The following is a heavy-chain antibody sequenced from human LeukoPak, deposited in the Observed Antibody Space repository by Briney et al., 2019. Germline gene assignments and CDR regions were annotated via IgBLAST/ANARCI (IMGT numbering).Heavy chain of an antibody. V-gene: IGHV4-61*02. J-gene: IGHJ6*03. CDR2: IYTSGST. Sequence: PSETLSLTCTVSGGSISSGSYYWSWIRQPAGKGLEWIGRIYTSGSTNYNPSLKSRVTISVDTSKNQFSLKLSSVTAADTAVYYCARGDYYDSSGCYYSYYYMDVWGKGTTVTVSS. D-gene: IGHD3-22*01. CDR3: ARGDYYDSSGCYYSYYYMDV. CDR1: GGSISSGSYY.